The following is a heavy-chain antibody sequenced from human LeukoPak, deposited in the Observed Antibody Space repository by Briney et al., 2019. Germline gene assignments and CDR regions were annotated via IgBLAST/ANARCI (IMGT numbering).Heavy chain of an antibody. Sequence: GGSLRLSCAASRFTFSSYSMNWVRQAPGKGLEWVSSISSSSSYIYYADSVKGRFTISRDNAKNSLYLQMNSLRAEDTAVYYCARAGRGIAAAGRKPPDYWGQGTLVTASS. CDR2: ISSSSSYI. V-gene: IGHV3-21*01. CDR1: RFTFSSYS. CDR3: ARAGRGIAAAGRKPPDY. J-gene: IGHJ4*02. D-gene: IGHD6-13*01.